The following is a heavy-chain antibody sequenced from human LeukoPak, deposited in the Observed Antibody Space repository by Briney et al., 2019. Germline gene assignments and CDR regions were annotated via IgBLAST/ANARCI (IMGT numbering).Heavy chain of an antibody. Sequence: GAPVKVSCKASGGTFSSYAISWVRQAPGPGLEWMGRIIPILGIANYAQKFQGRVTITADKSTSTAYMELSSLRSEDTAVYYCARSHSSSWYDGYYYGMDVWGQGTTVTVSS. V-gene: IGHV1-69*04. CDR2: IIPILGIA. D-gene: IGHD6-13*01. CDR3: ARSHSSSWYDGYYYGMDV. CDR1: GGTFSSYA. J-gene: IGHJ6*02.